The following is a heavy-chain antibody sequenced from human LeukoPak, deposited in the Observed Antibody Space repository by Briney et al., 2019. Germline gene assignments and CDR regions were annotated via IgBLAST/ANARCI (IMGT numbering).Heavy chain of an antibody. V-gene: IGHV4-34*01. CDR2: INHSGST. CDR3: ARDVDTPMVDAFDI. D-gene: IGHD5-18*01. CDR1: GGSFSDYY. J-gene: IGHJ3*02. Sequence: SETLSLTCAVYGGSFSDYYWSWIRQPPGRGLEWIGEINHSGSTNYNPSLKSRVTISVDTSKNQFSLKLSSVTAADTAVYYCARDVDTPMVDAFDIWGQGTMVTVSS.